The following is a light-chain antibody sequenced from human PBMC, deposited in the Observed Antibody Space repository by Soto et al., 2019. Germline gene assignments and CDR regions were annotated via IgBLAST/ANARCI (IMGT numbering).Light chain of an antibody. CDR2: EVS. CDR1: SSDVGGHDY. Sequence: QSVLTQPASVSGSPGQSITISCTGTSSDVGGHDYVSWYQQHPGKVPKLMIYEVSNRPSGVSNRFSGSKSGDTASLTISGLQAEDEADYYCSSYTSSSTFVFGTGTKVT. CDR3: SSYTSSSTFV. J-gene: IGLJ1*01. V-gene: IGLV2-14*01.